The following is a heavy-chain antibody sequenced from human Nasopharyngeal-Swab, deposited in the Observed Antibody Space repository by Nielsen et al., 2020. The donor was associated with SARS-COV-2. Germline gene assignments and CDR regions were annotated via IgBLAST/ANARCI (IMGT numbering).Heavy chain of an antibody. J-gene: IGHJ4*02. V-gene: IGHV3-11*06. D-gene: IGHD3-10*01. Sequence: WIRQPPGKGLEWVSYISSSSSYTNYADSVEGRFTISRDNAKNSLYLQMNSLRAEDTAVYYCASYKMGIDYWGQGTLVTVSS. CDR3: ASYKMGIDY. CDR2: ISSSSSYT.